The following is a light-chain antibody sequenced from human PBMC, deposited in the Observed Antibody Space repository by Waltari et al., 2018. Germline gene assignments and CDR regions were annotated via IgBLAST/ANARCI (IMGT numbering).Light chain of an antibody. CDR1: QSVDTN. J-gene: IGKJ4*01. V-gene: IGKV3-15*01. CDR3: QQYGYSGRLT. CDR2: DAS. Sequence: EIVMTQSPVTLSVSPGDRATLSCRASQSVDTNLAWYQQKPGQAPRLLIYDASTRATGIPARFSGSGSGTEFTLTISSLQSEDFAMYYCQQYGYSGRLTFGGGTKVES.